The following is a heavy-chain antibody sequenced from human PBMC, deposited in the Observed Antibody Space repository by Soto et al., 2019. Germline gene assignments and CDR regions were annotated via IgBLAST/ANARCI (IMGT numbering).Heavy chain of an antibody. J-gene: IGHJ6*02. CDR2: ISSSSSYI. Sequence: GWSLRLYYVAAGVTFSSYSMNWVRQAPGKGLEWVSCISSSSSYIYYADSVKGRFTIARDNAKNSLYLQMNSLRAEDTAVYYCGRGVGGGYSYGYYYYYGMDVWGQGTTVTGSS. CDR3: GRGVGGGYSYGYYYYYGMDV. CDR1: GVTFSSYS. D-gene: IGHD5-18*01. V-gene: IGHV3-21*01.